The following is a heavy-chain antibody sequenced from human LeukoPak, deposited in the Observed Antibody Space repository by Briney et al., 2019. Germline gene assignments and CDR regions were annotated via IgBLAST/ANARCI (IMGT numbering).Heavy chain of an antibody. CDR1: RASLSSGGFA. V-gene: IGHV4-30-4*07. CDR2: IYYSGNT. J-gene: IGHJ3*02. Sequence: TSETLSLTCAVSRASLSSGGFAWSWIRQSPGKGLNWIGYIYYSGNTHYNPSLKSRVSISVDTSKNHLSLKLSSVTAADTAVYYCVSAYYYDSNGYYDAFDIWGEGTMVTVSS. D-gene: IGHD3-22*01. CDR3: VSAYYYDSNGYYDAFDI.